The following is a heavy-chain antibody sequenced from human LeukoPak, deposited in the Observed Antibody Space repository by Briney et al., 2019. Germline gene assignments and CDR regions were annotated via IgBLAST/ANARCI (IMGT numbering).Heavy chain of an antibody. CDR1: GFTFRSYS. J-gene: IGHJ6*02. CDR3: AKDEWFGETYYYYGRDV. CDR2: ISGSGGST. D-gene: IGHD3-10*01. Sequence: GGSLRLSCAASGFTFRSYSMNWVRQVPGKGLEWVSAISGSGGSTYYADSVKGRFTISRDNSKNTLYLQMNSLRAEDTAVYYCAKDEWFGETYYYYGRDVGGQGTTVTVSS. V-gene: IGHV3-23*01.